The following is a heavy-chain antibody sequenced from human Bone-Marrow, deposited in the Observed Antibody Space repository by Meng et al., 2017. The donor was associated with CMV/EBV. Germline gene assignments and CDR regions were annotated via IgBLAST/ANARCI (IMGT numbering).Heavy chain of an antibody. D-gene: IGHD3-22*01. J-gene: IGHJ4*02. CDR3: ASTLTSSGNDY. CDR1: GFTVSSNY. V-gene: IGHV3-11*04. CDR2: ISSSGSTI. Sequence: GESLKISCAASGFTVSSNYMSWVRQAPGKGLEWVSYISSSGSTIYYADSVKGRFTISRDNAKNSLYLQMNSLRAEDTAVYYCASTLTSSGNDYWGQGTLVTVSS.